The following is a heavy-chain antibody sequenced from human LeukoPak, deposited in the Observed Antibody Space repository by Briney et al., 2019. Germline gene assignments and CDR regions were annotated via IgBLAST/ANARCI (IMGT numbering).Heavy chain of an antibody. D-gene: IGHD6-13*01. J-gene: IGHJ4*02. CDR1: GYSFTSYW. V-gene: IGHV5-51*01. Sequence: GESLKISCKGSGYSFTSYWIGWVRQMPGKGLEWMGIIYPGDSDTRYSPSFQGQVTISADKSISTAYLQWSSLKASDIAMYYCARYPYSSSWYPYYFDYWGQGTLVTVSS. CDR3: ARYPYSSSWYPYYFDY. CDR2: IYPGDSDT.